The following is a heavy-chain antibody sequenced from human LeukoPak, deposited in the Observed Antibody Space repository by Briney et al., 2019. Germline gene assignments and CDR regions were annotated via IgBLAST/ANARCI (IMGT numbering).Heavy chain of an antibody. CDR1: GFTFSNAW. Sequence: GGSLRLSCAASGFTFSNAWMTWVRQAPGKGLEWVANIKQDGSDKYYVDSVKGRFTISRDNAKNSLSLQMNSLRAEDTAVYHCARDRVGYCTSATMGGCSFDYWGQGILVTVSS. V-gene: IGHV3-7*01. CDR3: ARDRVGYCTSATMGGCSFDY. J-gene: IGHJ4*02. CDR2: IKQDGSDK. D-gene: IGHD2-2*01.